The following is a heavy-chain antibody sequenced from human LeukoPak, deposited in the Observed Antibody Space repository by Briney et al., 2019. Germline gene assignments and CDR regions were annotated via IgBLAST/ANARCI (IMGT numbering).Heavy chain of an antibody. D-gene: IGHD2-15*01. Sequence: PSETLSLTCAVSGYSISSGYYWGWIRQPLGKGLEWIGSIYHSGSTYYNPSLKSRVTMSVDTSKNQFSLKLSSVTAADTAVYYCATAYCSGGSCYQAYDAFDIWGQGTMVTVSS. CDR2: IYHSGST. CDR3: ATAYCSGGSCYQAYDAFDI. V-gene: IGHV4-38-2*01. J-gene: IGHJ3*02. CDR1: GYSISSGYY.